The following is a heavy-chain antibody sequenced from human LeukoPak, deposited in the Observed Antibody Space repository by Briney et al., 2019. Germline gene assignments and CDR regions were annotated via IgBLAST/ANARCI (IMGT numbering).Heavy chain of an antibody. Sequence: PGGSLRLSCAASGFTFSSYEMNWVRQAPGKGLEWVSYISSSGSTIYYADSVKGRFTISRDNSKNTLYLQMNSLRAEDTAVYYCARGGIAVAGIDFRWFDPWGQGTLVTVSS. J-gene: IGHJ5*02. CDR2: ISSSGSTI. CDR1: GFTFSSYE. V-gene: IGHV3-48*03. CDR3: ARGGIAVAGIDFRWFDP. D-gene: IGHD6-19*01.